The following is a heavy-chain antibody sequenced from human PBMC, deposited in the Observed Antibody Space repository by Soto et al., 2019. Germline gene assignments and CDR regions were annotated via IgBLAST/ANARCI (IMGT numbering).Heavy chain of an antibody. J-gene: IGHJ5*02. Sequence: GGSLRLSCAASGFTVSSNYMSWVRQAPGKGLEWVSVIYSGGSTYYADSVKGRFTISRHNSKNTLYLQMNSLRAEGTAVYYCARHRDFWSGYNYNWFDPRGQRTPVTVSS. CDR1: GFTVSSNY. CDR3: ARHRDFWSGYNYNWFDP. V-gene: IGHV3-53*04. D-gene: IGHD3-3*01. CDR2: IYSGGST.